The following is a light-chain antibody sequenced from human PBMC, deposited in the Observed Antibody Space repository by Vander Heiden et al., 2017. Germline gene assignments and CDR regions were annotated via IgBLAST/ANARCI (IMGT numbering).Light chain of an antibody. Sequence: EIVMTQSPATMSVSPGERATLSCRASQVVSSNLAWYQQKPGQPPRLLIYGASTRTTGIPARFSGSGSGTEFTLTISSLQSEDFAVYYCQQYNNWPPWTFGQGTKVEIK. CDR3: QQYNNWPPWT. V-gene: IGKV3-15*01. J-gene: IGKJ1*01. CDR1: QVVSSN. CDR2: GAS.